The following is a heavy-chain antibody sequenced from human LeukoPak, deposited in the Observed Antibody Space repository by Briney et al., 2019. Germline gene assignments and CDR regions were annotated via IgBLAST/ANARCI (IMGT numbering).Heavy chain of an antibody. Sequence: ASVKVSCKASGYTFTSYDINWVRQATGQGLEWMGWMNPNSGNTGYAQKFQGRVTMTRNTSISTAYMELSSLRSGDTAVYYCARDIYDSSGYYYWFDPWGQGTLVTVSS. CDR2: MNPNSGNT. CDR1: GYTFTSYD. J-gene: IGHJ5*02. CDR3: ARDIYDSSGYYYWFDP. V-gene: IGHV1-8*01. D-gene: IGHD3-22*01.